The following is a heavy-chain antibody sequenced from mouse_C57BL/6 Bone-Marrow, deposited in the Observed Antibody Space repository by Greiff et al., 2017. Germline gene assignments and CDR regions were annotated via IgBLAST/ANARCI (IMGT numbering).Heavy chain of an antibody. CDR3: ARYGYLFDY. V-gene: IGHV1-82*01. D-gene: IGHD2-2*01. J-gene: IGHJ2*01. CDR2: IYPGDGDT. CDR1: GYAFSSSW. Sequence: QVQLQQSGPELVKPGASVKISCKASGYAFSSSWMNWVKQRPGKGLEWIGRIYPGDGDTNYNGKFKGKATLTEGKSSSTAYMQLSSLTSEDSAVYFCARYGYLFDYWGQGTTLTVSS.